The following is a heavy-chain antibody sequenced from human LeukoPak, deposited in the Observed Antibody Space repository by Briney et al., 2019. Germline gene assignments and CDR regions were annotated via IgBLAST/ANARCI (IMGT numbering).Heavy chain of an antibody. V-gene: IGHV4-59*11. J-gene: IGHJ5*02. CDR1: GGSISSHY. CDR2: IYYSGST. D-gene: IGHD2-21*01. Sequence: SQTLSLTCTVSGGSISSHYWSWIRRPPGQGQERIGYIYYSGSTNYNPSLKSRVTISLDTSKNQCSLKLSSVTAADTAVYYCAGMLFFGDPFAPWGRGTLVTVSS. CDR3: AGMLFFGDPFAP.